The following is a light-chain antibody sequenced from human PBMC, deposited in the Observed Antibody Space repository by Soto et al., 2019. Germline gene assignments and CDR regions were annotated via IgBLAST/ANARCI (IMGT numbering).Light chain of an antibody. CDR2: DVS. J-gene: IGKJ4*01. CDR3: QKYNSAPLT. V-gene: IGKV1-5*01. Sequence: DIQMTQSPSALSASVGDTVTITSRASQSVSGWLAWDQQKPGKAPKLLIYDVSALPRGVPPRFSGSGSGTQFTLTISGLQPEDVAAYYCQKYNSAPLTFGGGTKVDIK. CDR1: QSVSGW.